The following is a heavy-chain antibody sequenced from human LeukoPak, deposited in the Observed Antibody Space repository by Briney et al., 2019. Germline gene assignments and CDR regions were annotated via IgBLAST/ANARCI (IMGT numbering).Heavy chain of an antibody. J-gene: IGHJ5*02. CDR3: ARGDIVVVPVAIGYDP. D-gene: IGHD2-2*02. CDR2: INPSGGST. CDR1: GYTFTSYY. Sequence: GASVKVSCKASGYTFTSYYMHWVRQAPGQGLEWMGIINPSGGSTSYAQKFQGRVTMTRDMSTSTVYMELSSLRSEDTAVYYCARGDIVVVPVAIGYDPWGQGTLVTVSS. V-gene: IGHV1-46*01.